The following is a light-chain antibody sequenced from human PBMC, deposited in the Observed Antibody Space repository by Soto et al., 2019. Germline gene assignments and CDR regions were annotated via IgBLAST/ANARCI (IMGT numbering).Light chain of an antibody. CDR1: QTVSITY. J-gene: IGKJ3*01. Sequence: PGESATLSCMSSQTVSITYLTWYQQKPGQAPRLLIFGASKRATGIPDRFSGSGSGRDFTLTISRLEPEDFAVYYCQQYAESPLTFGPGTKVDIK. CDR2: GAS. CDR3: QQYAESPLT. V-gene: IGKV3-20*01.